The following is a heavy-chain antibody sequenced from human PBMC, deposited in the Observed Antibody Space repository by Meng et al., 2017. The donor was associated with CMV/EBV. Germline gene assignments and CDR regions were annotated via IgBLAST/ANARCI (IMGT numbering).Heavy chain of an antibody. Sequence: SSFSSSTWWGWTRQPPGKGLEWIGYIYYSGSTYSNPSLKSRVTMSVDTSKNQFSLKLSSVTAVDTAVYYCARLGSSSSWVLGWFDPWGQGTLVTVSS. V-gene: IGHV4-28*01. CDR3: ARLGSSSSWVLGWFDP. J-gene: IGHJ5*02. D-gene: IGHD6-6*01. CDR1: SSFSSSTW. CDR2: IYYSGST.